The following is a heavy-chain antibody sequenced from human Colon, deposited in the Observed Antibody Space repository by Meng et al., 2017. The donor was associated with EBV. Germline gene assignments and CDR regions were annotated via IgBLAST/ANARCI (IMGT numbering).Heavy chain of an antibody. V-gene: IGHV2-5*02. D-gene: IGHD3-22*01. CDR2: IYWDDDY. CDR1: DFLPSNSGVG. J-gene: IGHJ4*02. Sequence: QITLQEGPRMVVKSPTTLTPTSIFADFLPSNSGVGDCFIHQPPGKALGLLALIYWDDDYRYSPALKSRLTITKDTSKNQLVLTMTNMDPVDTATYYCAHESSGTYFDYWGQGTLVTVSS. CDR3: AHESSGTYFDY.